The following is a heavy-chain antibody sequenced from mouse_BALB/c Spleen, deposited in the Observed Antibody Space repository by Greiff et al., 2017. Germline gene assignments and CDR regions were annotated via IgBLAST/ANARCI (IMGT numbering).Heavy chain of an antibody. Sequence: VMLVESGPGLVAPSQSLSITCTVSGFSLTSYGVHWVRQPPGKGLEWLGVIWAGGSTNYNSALMSRLSISKDNSKSQVFLKMNSLQTDDTAMYYCAREEGGGAMDYWGQGTSVTVSS. J-gene: IGHJ4*01. CDR2: IWAGGST. CDR1: GFSLTSYG. CDR3: AREEGGGAMDY. V-gene: IGHV2-9*02.